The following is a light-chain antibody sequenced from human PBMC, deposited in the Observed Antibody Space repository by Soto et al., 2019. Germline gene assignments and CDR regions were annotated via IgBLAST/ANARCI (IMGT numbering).Light chain of an antibody. J-gene: IGLJ1*01. CDR2: SNN. V-gene: IGLV1-44*01. CDR3: AAWDDSLNGPSV. CDR1: SSNIGNNY. Sequence: QSVLSQPPSASGTPGQRVTISCSGSSSNIGNNYVYWYHQLPGTAPKLLIYSNNQRPSGVPDRFSGSKSGTSASLAISGLQSEDEADYCCAAWDDSLNGPSVFGTGTKVTVL.